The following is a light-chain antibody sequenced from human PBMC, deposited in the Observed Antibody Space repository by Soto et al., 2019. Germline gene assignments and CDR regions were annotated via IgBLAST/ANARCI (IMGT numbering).Light chain of an antibody. CDR3: QQYYNWPRT. J-gene: IGKJ1*01. CDR1: QSVSIN. Sequence: EIVLTQSPATLSVSPGETVTLSCRASQSVSINVAWYQQKPGQSPRLLISGASTRATGIPASFSGSGSRTEFTLTISSLQSEDFAIYFCQQYYNWPRTFGQGTKVEIK. V-gene: IGKV3-15*01. CDR2: GAS.